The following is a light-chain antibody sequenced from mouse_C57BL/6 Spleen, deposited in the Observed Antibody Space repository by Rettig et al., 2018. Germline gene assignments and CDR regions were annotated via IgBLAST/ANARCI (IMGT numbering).Light chain of an antibody. CDR2: AAT. J-gene: IGKJ5*01. CDR1: ENIYSN. Sequence: QSPASLSVSVGETVTITCRASENIYSNLAWYQQKQGKSPQLLVYAATNLADGVPSRFSGSGSGTQYSLKINSLQSEDFGSYYCQHFWGTPLTFGAGTKLELK. V-gene: IGKV12-46*01. CDR3: QHFWGTPLT.